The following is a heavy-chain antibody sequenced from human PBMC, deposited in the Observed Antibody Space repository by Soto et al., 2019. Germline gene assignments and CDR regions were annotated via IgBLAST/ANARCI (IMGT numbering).Heavy chain of an antibody. CDR3: ARMGDVPYYYYGMDV. V-gene: IGHV1-18*01. Sequence: ASVKVSCKASGYTFTSYGISWVRQAPGQGLEWLGWINGYNGNTNYAQKLQGRVTMTTDTSTSTAYMELRSLRSDDTAVYYCARMGDVPYYYYGMDVWGQGTTVPVSS. CDR2: INGYNGNT. CDR1: GYTFTSYG. J-gene: IGHJ6*02. D-gene: IGHD3-16*01.